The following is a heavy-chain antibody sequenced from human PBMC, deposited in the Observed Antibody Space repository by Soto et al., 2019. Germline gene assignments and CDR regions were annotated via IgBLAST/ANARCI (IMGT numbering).Heavy chain of an antibody. V-gene: IGHV1-69*13. Sequence: SVKVSCKASGGTYSSYAISWVREAPGQGIEWMGGFIPIFGTANYAQKFQGRVTITADESTSTAYMELSSLRSEDTAVYYCARATTRTAFDIWGHGTMVTVSS. D-gene: IGHD2-2*01. CDR3: ARATTRTAFDI. CDR2: FIPIFGTA. CDR1: GGTYSSYA. J-gene: IGHJ3*02.